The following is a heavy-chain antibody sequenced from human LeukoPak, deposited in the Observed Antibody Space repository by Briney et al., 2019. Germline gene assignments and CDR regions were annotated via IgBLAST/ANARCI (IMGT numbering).Heavy chain of an antibody. CDR3: AKGVDGYCSSDSCYAYDC. J-gene: IGHJ4*02. CDR1: GFTFNNYA. D-gene: IGHD2-2*01. Sequence: GGSLRLSRAASGFTFNNYAMSWARQAPGKGLEWVSGLGGSGGSINYADSVKGRFTISRDNSKNTLYLQMNSLRAEDTAVYWCAKGVDGYCSSDSCYAYDCWGQGTLVTVSS. V-gene: IGHV3-23*01. CDR2: LGGSGGSI.